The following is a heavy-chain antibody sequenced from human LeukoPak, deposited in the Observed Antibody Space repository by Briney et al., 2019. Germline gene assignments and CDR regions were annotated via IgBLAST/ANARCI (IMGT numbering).Heavy chain of an antibody. D-gene: IGHD1-26*01. V-gene: IGHV1-8*02. CDR2: INPNSGNT. J-gene: IGHJ4*02. CDR1: GYTFTGYY. Sequence: GASVKVSCKASGYTFTGYYMHWVRQAPGQGLEWMGRINPNSGNTGYAQKFQGRVTMTRNTSISTAYMELSSLRSEDTAVYYCARGSEWELLWIDYWGQGTLVTVSS. CDR3: ARGSEWELLWIDY.